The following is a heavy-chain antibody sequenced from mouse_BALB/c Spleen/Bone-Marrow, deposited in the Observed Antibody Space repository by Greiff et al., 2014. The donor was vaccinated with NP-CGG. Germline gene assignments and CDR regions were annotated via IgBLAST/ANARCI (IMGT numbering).Heavy chain of an antibody. V-gene: IGHV1S135*01. Sequence: LVESGPELVKPGASVKVSCKASGYAFTSYNMYWVKQSHGKSLEWIGYIDPYNGGTSYNQKFKGKATLTVDKSSSTAYMHLNSLTSEDSAVYYCARDNYYGSSTGFAYWGQRTLVTVSA. CDR1: GYAFTSYN. J-gene: IGHJ3*01. CDR2: IDPYNGGT. D-gene: IGHD1-1*01. CDR3: ARDNYYGSSTGFAY.